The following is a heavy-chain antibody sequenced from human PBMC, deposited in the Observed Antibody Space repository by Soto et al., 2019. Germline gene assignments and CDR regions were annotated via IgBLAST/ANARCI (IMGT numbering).Heavy chain of an antibody. V-gene: IGHV4-34*01. CDR2: INHSGST. Sequence: TSETLSLTCAVYDGSFSGYYWSWIRQPPGKGLEWIGEINHSGSTNYNPSLKSRVTISVDTSKNQFPLKLSSVTAADTAVYYCARGRYCSSTSCYYYYYMDVWGKGTTVTVSS. CDR3: ARGRYCSSTSCYYYYYMDV. D-gene: IGHD2-2*01. CDR1: DGSFSGYY. J-gene: IGHJ6*03.